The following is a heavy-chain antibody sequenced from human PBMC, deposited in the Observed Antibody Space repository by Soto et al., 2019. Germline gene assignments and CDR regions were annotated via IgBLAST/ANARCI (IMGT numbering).Heavy chain of an antibody. CDR1: GGSISSYY. CDR3: ASPRQSGYHYYYYYGMDV. D-gene: IGHD3-3*01. J-gene: IGHJ6*02. Sequence: SETLSLTYTVSGGSISSYYWSWIRQPPGKGLEWIGYIYYSGSTNYNPSLKSRVTISVDTSKNQFSLKLSSVTAADTAVYYCASPRQSGYHYYYYYGMDVWGQGTTVTVSS. CDR2: IYYSGST. V-gene: IGHV4-59*12.